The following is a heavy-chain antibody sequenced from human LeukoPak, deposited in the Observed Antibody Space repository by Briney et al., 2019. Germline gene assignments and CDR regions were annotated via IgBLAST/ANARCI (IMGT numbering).Heavy chain of an antibody. CDR2: ISISGSTR. V-gene: IGHV3-48*03. CDR3: AREIVSAVAGNFDY. D-gene: IGHD6-19*01. Sequence: GGSLRPSCAASGLTFSNYEIKSVRQAPRKGLEWVSYISISGSTRTYADSVKGRFTISRDNAKNSLSLEMNSLRAEDTAVYYCAREIVSAVAGNFDYWGQGTLVTVSS. J-gene: IGHJ4*02. CDR1: GLTFSNYE.